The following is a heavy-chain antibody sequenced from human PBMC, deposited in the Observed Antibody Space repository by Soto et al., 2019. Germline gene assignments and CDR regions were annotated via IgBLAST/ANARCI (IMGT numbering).Heavy chain of an antibody. CDR2: IIPIFGTA. Sequence: QVQLVQSGAEVKKPGSSVKVSCKASGGTFSSYAISWVRQAPGQGLEWMGGIIPIFGTANYAQTFQGRVTITADESTSTAYMELSSLRSEDTAVYYCARSHSSATDYYYDGMDDWGQGTTVTVAS. CDR3: ARSHSSATDYYYDGMDD. D-gene: IGHD3-22*01. CDR1: GGTFSSYA. V-gene: IGHV1-69*01. J-gene: IGHJ6*02.